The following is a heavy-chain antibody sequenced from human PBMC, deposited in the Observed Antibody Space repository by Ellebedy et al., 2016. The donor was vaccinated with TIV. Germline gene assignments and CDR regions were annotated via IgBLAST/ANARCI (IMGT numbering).Heavy chain of an antibody. CDR1: GYTFTSYD. CDR3: ARGRLRFSHFDY. Sequence: ASVKVSCKASGYTFTSYDINWVRQAPGQGLEWMGIINPSGGSTSYAQKFQGRVTMTRDTSTSTVYMELSSLRSEDTAVYYCARGRLRFSHFDYWGQGTLVTVSS. CDR2: INPSGGST. V-gene: IGHV1-46*01. D-gene: IGHD3-3*01. J-gene: IGHJ4*02.